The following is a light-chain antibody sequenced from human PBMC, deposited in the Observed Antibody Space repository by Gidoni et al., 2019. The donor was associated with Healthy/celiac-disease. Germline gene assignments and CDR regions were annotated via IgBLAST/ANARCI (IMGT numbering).Light chain of an antibody. CDR3: QQYGSSPRIT. CDR2: GAA. CDR1: QSVSSSY. J-gene: IGKJ3*01. Sequence: EIVLTHSPGTLSLSPGERATLSCRASQSVSSSYLAWYQQKPGQAPRLLIYGAASSATGIPDRFSGSGSGTDFTLTISRLEPEDFAVYYCQQYGSSPRITFXPXTKVDIK. V-gene: IGKV3-20*01.